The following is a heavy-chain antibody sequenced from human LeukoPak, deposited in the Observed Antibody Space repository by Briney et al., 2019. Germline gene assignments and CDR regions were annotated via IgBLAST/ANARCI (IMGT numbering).Heavy chain of an antibody. CDR2: ISSSGSTI. D-gene: IGHD3-3*01. J-gene: IGHJ6*02. Sequence: GGSLRLSCAASGFTFSDYYMSWIRQAPGKGLEWVSYISSSGSTIYYADSVKGRFTISRDNAKNSLYLQMNSLRAEDTAVYYCARGPYYDFWSGQQHYYYYYYGMDVWGQGTTVTVSS. CDR3: ARGPYYDFWSGQQHYYYYYYGMDV. CDR1: GFTFSDYY. V-gene: IGHV3-11*01.